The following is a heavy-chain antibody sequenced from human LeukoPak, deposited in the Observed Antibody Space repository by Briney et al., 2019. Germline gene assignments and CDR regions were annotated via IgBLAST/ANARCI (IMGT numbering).Heavy chain of an antibody. D-gene: IGHD1-20*01. CDR3: ARGSAITGTTGYDY. CDR1: GYTFTSYA. J-gene: IGHJ4*02. CDR2: INAGNGNT. Sequence: ASVKVFCKASGYTFTSYAMHWVRQAPGQRLEWMGWINAGNGNTKYSQKFQGRVTITRDTSASTAYMELSSLRSEDTAVYYCARGSAITGTTGYDYWGQGTLVTVSS. V-gene: IGHV1-3*01.